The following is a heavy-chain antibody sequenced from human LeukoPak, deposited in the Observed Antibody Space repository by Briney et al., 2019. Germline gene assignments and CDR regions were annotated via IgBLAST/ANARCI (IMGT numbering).Heavy chain of an antibody. Sequence: ASVKVSCXASGYTFTSYYMHWVRQAPGQGLEWMGIINPSGGSTSYAQKFQGRVTMTRDTSTSTVYMELSSLRSEDTAVYYCARGSTYYYDSSGYYYGYWGQGTLVTVSS. D-gene: IGHD3-22*01. CDR1: GYTFTSYY. CDR2: INPSGGST. J-gene: IGHJ4*02. CDR3: ARGSTYYYDSSGYYYGY. V-gene: IGHV1-46*01.